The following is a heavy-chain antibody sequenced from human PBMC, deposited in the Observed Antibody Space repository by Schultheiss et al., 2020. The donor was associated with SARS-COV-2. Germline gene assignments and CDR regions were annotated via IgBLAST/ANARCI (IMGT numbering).Heavy chain of an antibody. V-gene: IGHV1-18*01. Sequence: ASVKVSCKASGYTFISYGISWVRQAPGQGLEWMGWISPHNGNTDYAQNLQGRVTMTTDTSTSTAYMELSSLRSEDTAVYYCARDRDSSGYYYIDYWGQGTLVTVSS. CDR2: ISPHNGNT. J-gene: IGHJ4*02. D-gene: IGHD3-22*01. CDR1: GYTFISYG. CDR3: ARDRDSSGYYYIDY.